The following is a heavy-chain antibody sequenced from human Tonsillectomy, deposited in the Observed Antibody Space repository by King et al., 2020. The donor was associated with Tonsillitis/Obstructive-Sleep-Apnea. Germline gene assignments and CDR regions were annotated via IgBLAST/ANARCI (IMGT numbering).Heavy chain of an antibody. D-gene: IGHD4-11*01. CDR1: GFTFSSYS. CDR2: ISSSSSTI. J-gene: IGHJ6*03. Sequence: VQLVESGGGLVQPGGSLRLSCAASGFTFSSYSMNWVRPAPGKGLEWVSYISSSSSTIYYADSGKGRFTISRDNAKNSLYLQMNSLRDEDTAVYYCARETVFYSNPDYYYDYMDVWGRGTTVTVSS. V-gene: IGHV3-48*02. CDR3: ARETVFYSNPDYYYDYMDV.